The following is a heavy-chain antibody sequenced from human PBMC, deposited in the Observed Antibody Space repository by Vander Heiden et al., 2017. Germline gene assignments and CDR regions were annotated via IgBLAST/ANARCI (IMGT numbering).Heavy chain of an antibody. J-gene: IGHJ4*02. Sequence: QVQLVQSGAEVKKPGASVKVSCRASGYTFSTYDINWVRQAAGQGLEWMGWMNPKSGNTGYAQKFQGRVTMTRDTSISTANMELSSLKSEDTAVYYCARTPPSWLYAIDYWGQGTLVSVSS. CDR2: MNPKSGNT. CDR1: GYTFSTYD. V-gene: IGHV1-8*01. CDR3: ARTPPSWLYAIDY. D-gene: IGHD2-8*01.